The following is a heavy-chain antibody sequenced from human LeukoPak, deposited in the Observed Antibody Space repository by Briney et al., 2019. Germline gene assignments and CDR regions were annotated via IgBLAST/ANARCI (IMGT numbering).Heavy chain of an antibody. Sequence: ASVKVSCKASGYTFTSYYMHWVRQAPGQGLEWMGIINPSGGSTSYAQKFQGRVTMTRDTSTSTAYMELRSLRSDDTAVYYCARFRPGIHKGDYWGQGTLVTVSS. D-gene: IGHD3-3*02. CDR1: GYTFTSYY. CDR3: ARFRPGIHKGDY. J-gene: IGHJ4*02. CDR2: INPSGGST. V-gene: IGHV1-46*01.